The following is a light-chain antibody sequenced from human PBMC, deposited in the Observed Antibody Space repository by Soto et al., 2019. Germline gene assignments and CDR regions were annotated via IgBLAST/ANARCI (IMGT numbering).Light chain of an antibody. Sequence: QSVLTQPPSASGTPGQRVNISCSGSSSNIGSNTVNWYQQLPGTAPKLLIYSNNQRPSGVPDRFSGSKSGTSASLAISGLQSEDEDDYYWAAWDESLNGVVFGGGTKVTVL. V-gene: IGLV1-44*01. J-gene: IGLJ2*01. CDR1: SSNIGSNT. CDR2: SNN. CDR3: AAWDESLNGVV.